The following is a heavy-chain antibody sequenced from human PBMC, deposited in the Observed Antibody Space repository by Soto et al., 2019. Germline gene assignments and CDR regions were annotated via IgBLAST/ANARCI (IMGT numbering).Heavy chain of an antibody. Sequence: QVQLVQSGAEVKKPGASVKVSCKASGYTFSSYGISWVRQAPGQGLEWMGWISAYNGNTNYAQKFQGRVTMTTDTSTSTAYMELRSLRSDDTAVYYCARGGYCSSTSCYPSMIYYYYPLDVWGQGTAVTVSS. CDR1: GYTFSSYG. CDR3: ARGGYCSSTSCYPSMIYYYYPLDV. D-gene: IGHD2-2*01. CDR2: ISAYNGNT. J-gene: IGHJ6*02. V-gene: IGHV1-18*04.